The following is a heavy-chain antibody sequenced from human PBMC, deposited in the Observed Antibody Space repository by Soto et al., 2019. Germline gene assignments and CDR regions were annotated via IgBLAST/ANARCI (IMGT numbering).Heavy chain of an antibody. Sequence: QVQLVQSGAEEKKPGASVKVSCKASGYTFTSYAMHWVRQAPGQRLEWMGWINAGNGNTKYSQKFQGRVTITRVTSAGTAYMELSSLRSEDTAVYYCARGGGGPLDWFDPWGQGTLVTVSS. V-gene: IGHV1-3*05. J-gene: IGHJ5*02. CDR1: GYTFTSYA. CDR3: ARGGGGPLDWFDP. D-gene: IGHD3-10*01. CDR2: INAGNGNT.